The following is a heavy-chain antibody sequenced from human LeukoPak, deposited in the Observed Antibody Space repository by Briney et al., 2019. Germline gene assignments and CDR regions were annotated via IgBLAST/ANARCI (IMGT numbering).Heavy chain of an antibody. CDR3: AADLARRELPDY. CDR1: GFTFTSSA. CDR2: IVVGSGNT. D-gene: IGHD1-1*01. Sequence: SVKVACKASGFTFTSSAVQWVRQARGQRLEWIGWIVVGSGNTNYAQKFQERVTITRDMSTSTAYMELSSLRSEDTAVYYCAADLARRELPDYWGQGTLVTVSS. J-gene: IGHJ4*02. V-gene: IGHV1-58*01.